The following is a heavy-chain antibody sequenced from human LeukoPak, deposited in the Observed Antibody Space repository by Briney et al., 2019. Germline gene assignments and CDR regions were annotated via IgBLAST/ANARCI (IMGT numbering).Heavy chain of an antibody. CDR3: ASWYGLGMDY. CDR1: GYTFTGYY. D-gene: IGHD6-13*01. Sequence: ASVKVSCKASGYTFTGYYIQWVRQAPGQGPEWMGWINPNSGGTNYAQKFQGRVTITRDTSASTAYMELSSLRSEDTAVYYCASWYGLGMDYWGQGTLVTVSS. V-gene: IGHV1-2*02. CDR2: INPNSGGT. J-gene: IGHJ4*02.